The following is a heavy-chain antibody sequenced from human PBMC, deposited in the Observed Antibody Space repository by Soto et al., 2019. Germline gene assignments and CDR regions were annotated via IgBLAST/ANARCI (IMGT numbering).Heavy chain of an antibody. J-gene: IGHJ6*02. CDR1: GGTFSSYA. V-gene: IGHV1-69*13. CDR2: IIPIFGTA. Sequence: SVKVSCKASGGTFSSYAISWVRQAPGQGLEWMGGIIPIFGTAIYAQKFQGRFTITADESTSTAYMELSSLRSEDTAVYYCAGDPTVTTGGYYYYYGMEVWGQGTTVTVSS. D-gene: IGHD4-17*01. CDR3: AGDPTVTTGGYYYYYGMEV.